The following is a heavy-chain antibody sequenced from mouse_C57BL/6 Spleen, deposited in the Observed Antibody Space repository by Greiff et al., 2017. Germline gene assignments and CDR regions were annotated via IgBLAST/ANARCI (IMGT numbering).Heavy chain of an antibody. D-gene: IGHD2-3*01. V-gene: IGHV1-52*01. CDR2: IDPSDSET. Sequence: QVQLQQPGAELVRPGSSVKLSCKASGYTFTSYWMHWVKQRPIQGLEWIGNIDPSDSETHYNQKFKDKATLTVDKSSSTAYMQLSSLTSEDSAVYDCARTQEDGYYEDYWGQGTTLTVSS. CDR1: GYTFTSYW. CDR3: ARTQEDGYYEDY. J-gene: IGHJ2*01.